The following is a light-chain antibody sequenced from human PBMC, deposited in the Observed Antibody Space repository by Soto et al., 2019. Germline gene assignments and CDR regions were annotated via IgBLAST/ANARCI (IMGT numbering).Light chain of an antibody. CDR3: ISYTFISTYV. Sequence: QSVLTQPASVSGSLGQSITISCTGTSSDIGYYDYVSWYQQHPGKAPKLMIYEVTNRPSGVSNRFSGSKSGNTASLTISGLQAEDEADYYCISYTFISTYVFGTGTKLTVL. CDR1: SSDIGYYDY. J-gene: IGLJ1*01. V-gene: IGLV2-14*01. CDR2: EVT.